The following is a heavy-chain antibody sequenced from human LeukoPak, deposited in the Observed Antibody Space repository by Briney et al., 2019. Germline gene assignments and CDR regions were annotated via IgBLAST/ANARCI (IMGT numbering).Heavy chain of an antibody. CDR1: GGSISSYY. V-gene: IGHV4-4*07. J-gene: IGHJ5*02. CDR2: IYTSGST. Sequence: SETLSLTCTVSGGSISSYYWSWIRQPAGKGLEWIGRIYTSGSTNYNPSLKSRVTMSVDTSKNQFSLKLSSVTAADTAVYYCARVRGIAAAGSDWFDPWGRGTLVTVSS. D-gene: IGHD6-13*01. CDR3: ARVRGIAAAGSDWFDP.